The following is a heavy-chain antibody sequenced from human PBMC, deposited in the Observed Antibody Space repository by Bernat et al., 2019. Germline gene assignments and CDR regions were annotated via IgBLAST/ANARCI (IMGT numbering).Heavy chain of an antibody. V-gene: IGHV3-33*01. CDR3: ARDSLDSSSWWINYGMDF. J-gene: IGHJ6*02. Sequence: QVQLVESGGGVVQPGRSLRLSCAASGFTFSSYGMHWVRQAPGKGLEWVAVIWYDGSNKYYADSVKGRFTISRDNSKNTLYLQMNSLRAEDTAVYYCARDSLDSSSWWINYGMDFWGQGTTVTVSS. CDR2: IWYDGSNK. D-gene: IGHD6-13*01. CDR1: GFTFSSYG.